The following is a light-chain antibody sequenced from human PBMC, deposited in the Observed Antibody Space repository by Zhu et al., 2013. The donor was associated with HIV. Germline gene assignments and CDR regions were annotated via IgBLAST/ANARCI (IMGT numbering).Light chain of an antibody. CDR1: QSVSSTY. CDR3: QQYNNWPPIT. V-gene: IGKV3-15*01. J-gene: IGKJ5*01. CDR2: GAS. Sequence: EIVLTQSPGTLSLSPGERATLSCRASQSVSSTYFAWYQQKSGQAPRLLIYGASTRATGIPARFTGGGSGTEFTLIINSLLSEDFAVYYCQQYNNWPPITFGQGTRLEIK.